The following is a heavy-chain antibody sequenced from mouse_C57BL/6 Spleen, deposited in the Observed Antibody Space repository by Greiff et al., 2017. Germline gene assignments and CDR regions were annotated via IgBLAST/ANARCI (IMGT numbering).Heavy chain of an antibody. CDR2: IYPGDGET. CDR1: GYAFSSSW. V-gene: IGHV1-82*01. D-gene: IGHD2-1*01. J-gene: IGHJ4*01. Sequence: VQLQQSGPELVKPGASVKISCKASGYAFSSSWMNWVKLRPGTGLEWIGRIYPGDGETNYNGKFKGKATLTADTSSSTAYMQLSSLTSEDSAVYFCARSGYDVNYGEMDYGGQGTSVTVSS. CDR3: ARSGYDVNYGEMDY.